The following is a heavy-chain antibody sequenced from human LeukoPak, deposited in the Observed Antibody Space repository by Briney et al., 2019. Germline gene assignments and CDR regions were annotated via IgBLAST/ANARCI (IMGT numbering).Heavy chain of an antibody. CDR3: ARDLNWPGP. CDR2: IKYGGTME. D-gene: IGHD5-24*01. J-gene: IGHJ5*02. V-gene: IGHV3-7*03. Sequence: PGGSLRLSCVASRFTFSTSWMTWVRQAPGEGLEFVAGIKYGGTMESYVDSVNGRFTISRDNAKNSLYLQMNSLRVDDTAVYYCARDLNWPGPWGQGTLVTVSS. CDR1: RFTFSTSW.